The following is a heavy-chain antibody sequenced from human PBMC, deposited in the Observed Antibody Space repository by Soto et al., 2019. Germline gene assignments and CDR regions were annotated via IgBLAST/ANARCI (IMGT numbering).Heavy chain of an antibody. Sequence: PSQTLSLTCAISGDSVSSNSAAWNWIRQSPSRGLEWLGRTYYRSKWYNDYAVSVKSRITINPDTSKNQFSLQLNSVTPEDTAVYYCARDPGCFGSWSLCTWFDPWGQGTLVTISS. CDR2: TYYRSKWYN. CDR3: ARDPGCFGSWSLCTWFDP. CDR1: GDSVSSNSAA. V-gene: IGHV6-1*01. D-gene: IGHD6-13*01. J-gene: IGHJ5*02.